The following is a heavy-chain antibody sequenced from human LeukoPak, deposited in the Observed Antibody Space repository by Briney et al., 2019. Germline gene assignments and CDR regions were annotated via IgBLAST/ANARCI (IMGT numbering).Heavy chain of an antibody. CDR1: GFTFSNAW. D-gene: IGHD6-19*01. V-gene: IGHV3-15*01. CDR2: IKSKTDGGTT. J-gene: IGHJ4*02. CDR3: TTEFRIAVAWREYYFDY. Sequence: GGSLRLSCAASGFTFSNAWISWVRQAPGKGLEWVGRIKSKTDGGTTDYAAPVKGRFTISRDDSKNTLYLQMNSLKTEDTAVYYCTTEFRIAVAWREYYFDYWGQGTLVTVSS.